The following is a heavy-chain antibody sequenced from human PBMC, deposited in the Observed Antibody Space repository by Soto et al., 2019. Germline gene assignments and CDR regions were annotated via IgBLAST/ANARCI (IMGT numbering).Heavy chain of an antibody. CDR2: IYYTGST. V-gene: IGHV4-39*02. J-gene: IGHJ5*02. CDR3: ASRLYATLPFDP. D-gene: IGHD2-2*01. Sequence: QLQLQESGPGLVKPSETLFLTCTVSGGSIRSSSYYWVWIRQPPGKGLEWIGSIYYTGSTDYNPSLNSRATIPPDASNNHFSLNLNSVPAADTAVYFCASRLYATLPFDPWGQGPLVIVSS. CDR1: GGSIRSSSYY.